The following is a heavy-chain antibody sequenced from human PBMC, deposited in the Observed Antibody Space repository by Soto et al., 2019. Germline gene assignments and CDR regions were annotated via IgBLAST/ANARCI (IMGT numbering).Heavy chain of an antibody. J-gene: IGHJ4*02. Sequence: PGGSLRLSCAASGFTLSNYGMHWVRQAPGKGLEWVALISYDGSNKYYTDSVKGRFTISRDNTKNTLYLQMNSLRAEDSAVYYCAKDLHSSGWAAYNFDYWGQGTLVTVSS. CDR2: ISYDGSNK. CDR3: AKDLHSSGWAAYNFDY. D-gene: IGHD6-25*01. CDR1: GFTLSNYG. V-gene: IGHV3-30*18.